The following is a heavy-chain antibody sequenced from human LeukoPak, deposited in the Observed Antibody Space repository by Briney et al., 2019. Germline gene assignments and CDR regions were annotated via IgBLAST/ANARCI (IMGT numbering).Heavy chain of an antibody. CDR1: GFTFSSYA. CDR2: ISYDGSNK. D-gene: IGHD6-19*01. J-gene: IGHJ3*02. CDR3: ARDGLRAFDI. V-gene: IGHV3-30-3*01. Sequence: AGGSLRLSCAASGFTFSSYAMHWVRQAPGKGLEWVAVISYDGSNKYYADSVKGRFTISRDNSKNTLYLQMNSLRAEDTAVYYCARDGLRAFDIWGQGTMVTVSS.